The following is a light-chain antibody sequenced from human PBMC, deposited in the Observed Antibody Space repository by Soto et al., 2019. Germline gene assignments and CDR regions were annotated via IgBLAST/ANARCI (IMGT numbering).Light chain of an antibody. CDR2: WAS. J-gene: IGKJ2*01. Sequence: DIVMTQSPDSLAVSLGERATINCKSSQSVLYSSNNKNYLAWYQQKPGQPPKLLIYWASTRESGVPDRFSGSGSETAFTLAISRLQAEVVAVYYCPQYYRTPYTFGQGDKLEIK. V-gene: IGKV4-1*01. CDR1: QSVLYSSNNKNY. CDR3: PQYYRTPYT.